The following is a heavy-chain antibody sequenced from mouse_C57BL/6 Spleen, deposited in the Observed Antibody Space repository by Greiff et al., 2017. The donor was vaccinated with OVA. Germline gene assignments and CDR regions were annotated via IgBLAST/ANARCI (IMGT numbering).Heavy chain of an antibody. CDR3: ARGSSSYYFDD. V-gene: IGHV1-80*01. Sequence: VKLVESGAELVKPGASVKLSCKASGYAFSSYWMNWVKQRPGQGLEWIGPIYPGDGDTDYNGKFKGKATLTADKSSSTAYMQLSSLTSEDSAVYLCARGSSSYYFDDWGKGTTLTVSS. D-gene: IGHD1-1*01. J-gene: IGHJ2*01. CDR1: GYAFSSYW. CDR2: IYPGDGDT.